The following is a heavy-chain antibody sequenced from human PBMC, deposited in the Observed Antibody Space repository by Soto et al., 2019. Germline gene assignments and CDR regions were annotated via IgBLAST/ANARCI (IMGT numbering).Heavy chain of an antibody. J-gene: IGHJ4*02. D-gene: IGHD3-10*01. Sequence: PSETLSLTCTVSGGSISSGDYYWSWIRQPPGKGLEWIGYIYYSGSTYYNPSLKSRVTISVDTSKNQFSLKLSSVTAADTAVYYCARTNYYGSGSYYNLFDYWGQGTLVTVSS. CDR3: ARTNYYGSGSYYNLFDY. V-gene: IGHV4-30-4*01. CDR2: IYYSGST. CDR1: GGSISSGDYY.